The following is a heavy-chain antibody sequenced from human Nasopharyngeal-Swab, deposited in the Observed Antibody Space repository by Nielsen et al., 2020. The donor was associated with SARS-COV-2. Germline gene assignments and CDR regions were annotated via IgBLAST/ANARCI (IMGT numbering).Heavy chain of an antibody. J-gene: IGHJ6*02. V-gene: IGHV3-30*04. CDR1: GFTFSSYA. D-gene: IGHD3-22*01. CDR3: AKERQSYDSSGYGMDV. CDR2: ISYDGSNK. Sequence: GGSLRLSCAASGFTFSSYAMHWVRQAPGKGLEWVAVISYDGSNKCYADSVKGRFTISRDNSKNTLYLQMNSLRAEDTAVYYCAKERQSYDSSGYGMDVWGQGTTVTVSS.